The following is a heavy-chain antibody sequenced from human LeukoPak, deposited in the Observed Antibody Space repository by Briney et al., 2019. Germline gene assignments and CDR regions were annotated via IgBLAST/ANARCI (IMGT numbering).Heavy chain of an antibody. CDR1: GFTFSSYW. V-gene: IGHV3-74*01. CDR3: AREYSSGWTSDY. CDR2: INSDGNYT. D-gene: IGHD6-19*01. J-gene: IGHJ4*02. Sequence: GGSLRLSCAASGFTFSSYWMNWVRQAPGKGLVWVSRINSDGNYTTYADSVKGRFTISRDNAKNTLSLQVNSLRAEDTAVYYCAREYSSGWTSDYWGQGTLVTVSS.